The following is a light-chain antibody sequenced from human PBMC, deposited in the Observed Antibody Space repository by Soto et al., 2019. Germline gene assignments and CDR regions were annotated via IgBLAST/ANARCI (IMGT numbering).Light chain of an antibody. CDR1: QSISSY. CDR3: QQSYSTPRKFT. CDR2: AAS. V-gene: IGKV1-39*01. Sequence: DIQMTQSPSSLSASVGDRVTITCRASQSISSYLNWYQQKPGKAPKLLIYAASSLQSGVPSRFSGSGSGTDFTLTISSLQPDDYATDYCQQSYSTPRKFTCGPGTNVDIK. J-gene: IGKJ3*01.